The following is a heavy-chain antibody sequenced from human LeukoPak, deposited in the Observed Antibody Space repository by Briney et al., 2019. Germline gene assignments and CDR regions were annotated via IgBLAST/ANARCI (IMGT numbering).Heavy chain of an antibody. CDR3: ARERDGYNEVFDY. CDR1: GFTFSSYW. Sequence: GGSLRLSCAASGFTFSSYWMSWVRRAPGKGLEWVANIKQDGSEKYYVDSVKGRFTISRDNAKNSLYLQMNSLRAEDTAVYYCARERDGYNEVFDYWGQGTLVTVSS. V-gene: IGHV3-7*01. D-gene: IGHD5-24*01. CDR2: IKQDGSEK. J-gene: IGHJ4*02.